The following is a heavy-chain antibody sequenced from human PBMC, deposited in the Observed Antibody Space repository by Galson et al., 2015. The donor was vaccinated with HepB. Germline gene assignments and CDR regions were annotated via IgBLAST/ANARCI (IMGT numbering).Heavy chain of an antibody. D-gene: IGHD4-11*01. V-gene: IGHV3-23*01. CDR3: AKASRDSNYYFDC. Sequence: SLRLSCAASGFTFSSYPMTWVRQAPGKGLEWVSAISSNGGSTFYADSVKGRFTISRDNSKNTLYLQMDSLRAEETAVYYCAKASRDSNYYFDCWGQGNPGHRLL. CDR2: ISSNGGST. CDR1: GFTFSSYP. J-gene: IGHJ4*01.